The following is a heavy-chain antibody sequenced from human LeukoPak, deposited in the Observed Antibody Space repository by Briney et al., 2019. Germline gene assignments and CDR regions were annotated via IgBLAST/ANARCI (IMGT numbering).Heavy chain of an antibody. Sequence: KTSETLSLTCTVSGGPINSSDYYWGWIRQPPGKGLEWIGNIYYSGTTYYNPSLKSRVTISVDTSRNQVSLKLSSVTAADTAEYYCARVYWLNWYFDLWGRGTLVTVSS. CDR1: GGPINSSDYY. CDR3: ARVYWLNWYFDL. V-gene: IGHV4-39*01. J-gene: IGHJ2*01. CDR2: IYYSGTT. D-gene: IGHD5-12*01.